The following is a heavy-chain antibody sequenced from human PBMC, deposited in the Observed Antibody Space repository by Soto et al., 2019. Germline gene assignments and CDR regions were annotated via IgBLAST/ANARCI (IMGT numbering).Heavy chain of an antibody. CDR1: GGSISSGGYY. J-gene: IGHJ4*02. V-gene: IGHV4-31*03. Sequence: TLSLTCTVSGGSISSGGYYWSWILQHPGKGLEWIGYIYYSGSTYYNPSLKSRVTISVDTSKNQFSLKLSSVTAADTAVYYCARYYYDSSGMYYFDYWGQGTLVTVS. CDR3: ARYYYDSSGMYYFDY. D-gene: IGHD3-22*01. CDR2: IYYSGST.